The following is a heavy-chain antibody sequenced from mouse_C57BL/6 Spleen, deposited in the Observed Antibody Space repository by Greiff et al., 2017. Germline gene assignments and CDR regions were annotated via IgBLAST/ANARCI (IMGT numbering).Heavy chain of an antibody. J-gene: IGHJ4*01. Sequence: VQLKESGGGLVQPGGSLSLSCAASGFTFTDYYMSWVRQPPGKALEWLGFIRNKANGYTTEYSASVKGRFTISRDNSQSILYLQMNALRAEDSATYYCARSPNMITTGYYYAMDYWGQGTSVTVSS. CDR2: IRNKANGYTT. CDR3: ARSPNMITTGYYYAMDY. CDR1: GFTFTDYY. V-gene: IGHV7-3*01. D-gene: IGHD2-4*01.